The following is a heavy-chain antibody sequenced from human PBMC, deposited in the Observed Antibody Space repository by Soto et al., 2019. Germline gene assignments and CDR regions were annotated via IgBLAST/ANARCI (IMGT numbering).Heavy chain of an antibody. Sequence: QVQLVQSGAEVKKPGASVKVSCKASGYTFTSYDINWVRQATGQGLEWMGWMNPNSGNTGYAQKFQGRVTMTRNTSISTADMELSSLRSEDTAVYYCARGGPIAVAGTWWFDPWGQGTLVTVSS. CDR2: MNPNSGNT. V-gene: IGHV1-8*01. CDR1: GYTFTSYD. J-gene: IGHJ5*02. D-gene: IGHD6-19*01. CDR3: ARGGPIAVAGTWWFDP.